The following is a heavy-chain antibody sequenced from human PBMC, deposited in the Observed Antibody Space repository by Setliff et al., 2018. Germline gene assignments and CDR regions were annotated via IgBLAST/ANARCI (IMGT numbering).Heavy chain of an antibody. D-gene: IGHD3-16*02. CDR2: IYTSGST. J-gene: IGHJ4*02. CDR1: GGSISSGSYY. V-gene: IGHV4-61*09. CDR3: ARGRYDYVWGSYLLLDY. Sequence: PSETLSLTCTVSGGSISSGSYYWSWIRQPAGEGLEWIVHIYTSGSTNYNPSLKSLVTTSVDTPKNQFSLNLISVTAADTAVYYCARGRYDYVWGSYLLLDYWGQGTLVTVSS.